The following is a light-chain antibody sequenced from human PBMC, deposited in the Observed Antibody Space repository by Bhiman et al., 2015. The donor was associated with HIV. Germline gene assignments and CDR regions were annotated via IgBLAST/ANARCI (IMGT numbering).Light chain of an antibody. J-gene: IGLJ3*02. V-gene: IGLV1-51*01. CDR3: CSYAGSRRV. CDR2: DTY. CDR1: SSNIGRDF. Sequence: QSVLTQPPSVSAAPRQKVTISCSGSSSNIGRDFVSWYQQLPGAAPKLLIYDTYKRPSGIPDRFSGSKSGNTASLTISGLQAEDEAAYYCCSYAGSRRVFGGGTKLTVL.